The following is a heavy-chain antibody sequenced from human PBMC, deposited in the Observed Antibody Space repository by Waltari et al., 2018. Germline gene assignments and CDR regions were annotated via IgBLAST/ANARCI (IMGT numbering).Heavy chain of an antibody. V-gene: IGHV3-30-3*01. CDR1: GFTFSSYA. Sequence: QVQLVESGGGVVQPGRSLRLSCAASGFTFSSYAMHWVRQAPGKGLEWVAVISYDGSNKYYADSVKGRFTSSRDNSKNTLYLQMNSLRAEDTAVYYCAREGVTINFDYWGQGTLVTVSS. D-gene: IGHD4-17*01. CDR3: AREGVTINFDY. J-gene: IGHJ4*02. CDR2: ISYDGSNK.